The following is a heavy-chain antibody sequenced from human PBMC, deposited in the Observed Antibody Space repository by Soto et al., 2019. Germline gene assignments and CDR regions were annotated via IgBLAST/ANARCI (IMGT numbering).Heavy chain of an antibody. CDR1: GFNFGDDA. V-gene: IGHV3-9*01. CDR3: VKCIAPGGADF. D-gene: IGHD3-16*01. CDR2: LNWHSVTA. J-gene: IGHJ4*02. Sequence: FLRLSCRASGFNFGDDAMHWVQQGPGKGLEWVSGLNWHSVTAGYADSVKGRFTISRDNAKRSLDLQMNSLRLDDTGLYYCVKCIAPGGADFWGQGTVVSVSS.